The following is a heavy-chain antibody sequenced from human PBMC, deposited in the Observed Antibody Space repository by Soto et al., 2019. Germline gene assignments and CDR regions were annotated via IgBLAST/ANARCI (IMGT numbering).Heavy chain of an antibody. D-gene: IGHD3-22*01. CDR3: AREPKQNYDSSPWNGGFDS. V-gene: IGHV4-30-4*01. J-gene: IGHJ4*02. CDR2: IYYTGNN. CDR1: GDSISSPHYY. Sequence: TSETLSLTCTVSGDSISSPHYYWTWLRQPPGKGLEWVGYIYYTGNNFYNPALKSRVAMSVDPSTNQFSLKLASGTDADTAVYFCAREPKQNYDSSPWNGGFDSWGPGTLGTVPQ.